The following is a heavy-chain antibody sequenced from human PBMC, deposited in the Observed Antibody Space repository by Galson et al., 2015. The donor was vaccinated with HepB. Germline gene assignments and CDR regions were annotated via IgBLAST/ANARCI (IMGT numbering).Heavy chain of an antibody. CDR3: ARGGTTFRRCDY. J-gene: IGHJ4*02. D-gene: IGHD1-7*01. CDR1: GFTFSDKG. Sequence: SLRLSCAASGFTFSDKGMNWVRQAPGKGLEWISYISSSSGTKYYADSVKGRFTISRDNAKNSLDLQMNSLRDDDTAVYYCARGGTTFRRCDYWGQGTLVTVSS. CDR2: ISSSSGTK. V-gene: IGHV3-48*02.